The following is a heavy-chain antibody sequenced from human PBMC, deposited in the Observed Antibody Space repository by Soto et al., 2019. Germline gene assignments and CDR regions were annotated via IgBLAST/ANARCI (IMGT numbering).Heavy chain of an antibody. D-gene: IGHD6-13*01. CDR1: GYTFTGYY. V-gene: IGHV1-2*04. J-gene: IGHJ6*02. CDR3: ARGGISAADPPPYYYGMDV. Sequence: ASVKVSCKASGYTFTGYYMHWVRQAPGQGLEWMGWINPNSGGTNYAQKFQGWVTMTRDTSISTAYMELSRLRSDDTAVYYCARGGISAADPPPYYYGMDVWGQGTTGTVSS. CDR2: INPNSGGT.